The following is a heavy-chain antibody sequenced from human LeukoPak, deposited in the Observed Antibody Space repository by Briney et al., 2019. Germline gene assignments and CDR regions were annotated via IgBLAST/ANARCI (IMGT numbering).Heavy chain of an antibody. CDR3: ARLSSWSDCGGDCYSDY. CDR1: GGSFSGYY. CDR2: IYYSGST. Sequence: SETLSLTCAVYGGSFSGYYWSWIRQPPGKGLEWIGYIYYSGSTNYNPSLKSRVTISVDTSKNQFSLKLSSVTAADTAVYYCARLSSWSDCGGDCYSDYWGQGTLVTVSS. D-gene: IGHD2-21*02. J-gene: IGHJ4*02. V-gene: IGHV4-59*01.